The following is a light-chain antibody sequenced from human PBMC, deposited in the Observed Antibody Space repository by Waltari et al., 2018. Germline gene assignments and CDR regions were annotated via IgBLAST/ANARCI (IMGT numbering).Light chain of an antibody. V-gene: IGLV1-40*01. CDR3: QSYDTTLSVV. CDR1: TSNIGAGYA. Sequence: QSVLTQPPSVSGAPGQRVSISCTGSTSNIGAGYAVHWYQQGPGKAPKLIIYGTNTRPLGVPDRFFGSQYGTSASLAIIGLQAEDEGDYYCQSYDTTLSVVFGGGTKLTVL. J-gene: IGLJ2*01. CDR2: GTN.